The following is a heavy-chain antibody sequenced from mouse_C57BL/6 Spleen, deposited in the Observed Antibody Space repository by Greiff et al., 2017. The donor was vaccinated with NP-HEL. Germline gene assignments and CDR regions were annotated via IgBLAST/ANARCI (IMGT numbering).Heavy chain of an antibody. CDR3: TRITTVVGDWYFDV. Sequence: EVHLVESGAELVRPGASVKLSCTASGFNIKDYYMHWVKQRPEQGLEWIGRIDPEDGDTEYAPKFQGKATMTADTSSNTAYLQLSSLTSEDTAVYYCTRITTVVGDWYFDVWGTGTTVTVSS. CDR1: GFNIKDYY. D-gene: IGHD1-1*01. V-gene: IGHV14-1*01. CDR2: IDPEDGDT. J-gene: IGHJ1*03.